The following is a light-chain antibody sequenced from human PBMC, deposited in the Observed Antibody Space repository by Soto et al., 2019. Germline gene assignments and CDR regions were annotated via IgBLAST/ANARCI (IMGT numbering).Light chain of an antibody. V-gene: IGLV2-23*02. CDR1: SSDVGSYNF. CDR2: EVS. CDR3: CSYAGNSGV. J-gene: IGLJ3*02. Sequence: QSALTQPASVSGSPGQSIIISCTGTSSDVGSYNFVSWYQQHPGKAPKLMIYEVSKRPSGVSNRFSGSKSGNTASLTISGLQPEDEDDDYCCSYAGNSGVFGGGTKLTVL.